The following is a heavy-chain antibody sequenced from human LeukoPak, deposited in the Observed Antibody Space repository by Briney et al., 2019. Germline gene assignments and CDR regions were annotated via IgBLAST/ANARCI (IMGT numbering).Heavy chain of an antibody. Sequence: GGSLRLSCAAPGFTFGSYAMSWVRQAPGKGLEWVSAISGSGGSTFYADSVKGRFTISRDNSKNTMYMQMNSLRAEDTAVYYCAKENQQLVRGASDYWGQGTLVTVSS. CDR1: GFTFGSYA. V-gene: IGHV3-23*01. CDR2: ISGSGGST. D-gene: IGHD6-6*01. CDR3: AKENQQLVRGASDY. J-gene: IGHJ4*02.